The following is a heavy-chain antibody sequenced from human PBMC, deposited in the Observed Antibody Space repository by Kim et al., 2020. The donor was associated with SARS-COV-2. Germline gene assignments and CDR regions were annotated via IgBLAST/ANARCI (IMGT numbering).Heavy chain of an antibody. D-gene: IGHD1-26*01. CDR1: GGTFSSYA. J-gene: IGHJ3*02. V-gene: IGHV1-69*06. Sequence: SVKVSCKASGGTFSSYAISWVRQAPGQGLEWMGGIIPIFGTANYAQKFQGRVTITADKSTSTAYMELSSLRSEDTAVYYCARDELVGATGGPDAFDIWGQGTMVTVSS. CDR3: ARDELVGATGGPDAFDI. CDR2: IIPIFGTA.